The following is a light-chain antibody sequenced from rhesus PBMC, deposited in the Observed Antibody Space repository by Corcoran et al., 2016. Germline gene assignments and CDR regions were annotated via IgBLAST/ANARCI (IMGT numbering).Light chain of an antibody. CDR1: QGISSY. J-gene: IGKJ3*01. CDR2: DAS. V-gene: IGKV1-38*01. CDR3: QPRNSYPFT. Sequence: DIQLTQSPSSLSASVGDRVTITCRASQGISSYLAWYQQKPGNAPKLLIYDASNLQSGVPSRFSGSGSGTEFTLTISSLQPEDFAVYYCQPRNSYPFTFGPGTKLYIK.